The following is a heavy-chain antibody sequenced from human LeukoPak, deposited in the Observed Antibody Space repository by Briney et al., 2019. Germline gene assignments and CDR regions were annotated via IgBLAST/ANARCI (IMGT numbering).Heavy chain of an antibody. V-gene: IGHV3-74*01. J-gene: IGHJ4*02. CDR2: INSDGSST. CDR1: GFTFSSYW. D-gene: IGHD6-13*01. Sequence: GGSLRLSCAASGFTFSSYWMHWVRQAPGKGLVWVSRINSDGSSTSYADSVKGRFTISRDTSKNTLYLQMNSLRAEDTAVYYCAREEAIAPGGTFFDYWGQGTLVTVSS. CDR3: AREEAIAPGGTFFDY.